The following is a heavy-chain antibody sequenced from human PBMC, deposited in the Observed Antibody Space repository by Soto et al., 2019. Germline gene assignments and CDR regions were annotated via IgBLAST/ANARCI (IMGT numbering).Heavy chain of an antibody. CDR3: ARGRKGGRIAAAGITY. CDR1: GGSFSGYY. V-gene: IGHV4-34*01. D-gene: IGHD6-13*01. Sequence: SETLSLTCAVYGGSFSGYYWSWIRQPPGKGLEWIGEINHSGSTNYNPSLKSRVTISVDTSKNQFSLKLSSVTAADTAVYYCARGRKGGRIAAAGITYWGQGTLVTVSS. CDR2: INHSGST. J-gene: IGHJ4*02.